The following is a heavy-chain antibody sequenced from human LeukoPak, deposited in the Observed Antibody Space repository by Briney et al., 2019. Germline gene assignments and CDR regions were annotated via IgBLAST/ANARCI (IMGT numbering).Heavy chain of an antibody. CDR3: ARGQVEDYDSSGFCAFDI. D-gene: IGHD3-22*01. V-gene: IGHV4-61*02. CDR1: GGSISSGSYY. Sequence: SQTLSLTCTVSGGSISSGSYYWSWIRQPAGKGLEWIGRIYTSGSTNYNPSLKSRVTISVDTSKNQFSLKLSSVTAADTAVYYCARGQVEDYDSSGFCAFDIWGQGTMVTVSS. CDR2: IYTSGST. J-gene: IGHJ3*02.